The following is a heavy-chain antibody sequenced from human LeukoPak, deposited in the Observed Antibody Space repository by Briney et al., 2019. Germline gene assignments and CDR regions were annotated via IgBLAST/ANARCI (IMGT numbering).Heavy chain of an antibody. J-gene: IGHJ4*02. CDR3: AKGPWGVHYDSSGYYYAPSDY. Sequence: PGGSLRLSCAASGFTFSSYAMSWVRQAPGKGLEWVSAISGSGGSTYYADSVKGRFTISRDNSKNTLYLQMNSLRAEDTAVYYCAKGPWGVHYDSSGYYYAPSDYWGQGTLVTVPS. V-gene: IGHV3-23*01. D-gene: IGHD3-22*01. CDR2: ISGSGGST. CDR1: GFTFSSYA.